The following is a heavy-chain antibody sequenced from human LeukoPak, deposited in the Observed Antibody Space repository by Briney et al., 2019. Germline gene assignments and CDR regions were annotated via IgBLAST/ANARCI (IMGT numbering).Heavy chain of an antibody. J-gene: IGHJ4*02. Sequence: SETLSLTCTVSGGSISSSSYYWGWIRQPPGKGLEWIGSIYYSGSTYYNPSLKSRVTISVDTSKNQFSLKLSSVTAADTAVYYCAGRDYGDWRFDYWGQGTPVTVSS. CDR1: GGSISSSSYY. CDR2: IYYSGST. V-gene: IGHV4-39*01. D-gene: IGHD4-17*01. CDR3: AGRDYGDWRFDY.